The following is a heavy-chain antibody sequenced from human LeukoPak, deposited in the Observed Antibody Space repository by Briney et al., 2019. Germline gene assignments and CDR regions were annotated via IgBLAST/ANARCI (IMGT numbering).Heavy chain of an antibody. D-gene: IGHD2-15*01. V-gene: IGHV1-69*06. Sequence: GSSVKVSCKASGGTFSSYAISWVRQAPGQGLEWTGGIIPIFGTANYAQKFQGRVTITADKSTSTAYMELSSLRSEDTAVYYCARGYCSGGSCYLALGYWGQGTLVTVSS. CDR1: GGTFSSYA. J-gene: IGHJ4*02. CDR2: IIPIFGTA. CDR3: ARGYCSGGSCYLALGY.